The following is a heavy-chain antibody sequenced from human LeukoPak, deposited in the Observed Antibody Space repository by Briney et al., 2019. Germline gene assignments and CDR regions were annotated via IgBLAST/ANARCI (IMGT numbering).Heavy chain of an antibody. J-gene: IGHJ3*02. D-gene: IGHD6-6*01. CDR1: GGSISSDSYY. V-gene: IGHV4-39*07. CDR3: ARGSIEVQNAFDI. Sequence: SETLSLTCTVSGGSISSDSYYWAWIRQPPGKGLEWIASIYYSGSTNYNPSLKSRVTISVDTSKNQFSLKLSSVTAADTAVYYCARGSIEVQNAFDIWGQGTMVTVSS. CDR2: IYYSGST.